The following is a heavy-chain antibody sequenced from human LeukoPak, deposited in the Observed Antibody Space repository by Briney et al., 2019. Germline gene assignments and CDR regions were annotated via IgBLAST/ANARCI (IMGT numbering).Heavy chain of an antibody. Sequence: QPGGSLRLSCAASGFTFNNYGMHWVRQAPGKGPEWVAFIPYDGSNKYYADSVKSRFTISRDNSKNTLYLQMNSLRAEDTAVYYCAKDEYYYGSVTSTFDFWGQGTMVTVSS. D-gene: IGHD3-10*01. J-gene: IGHJ3*01. CDR2: IPYDGSNK. V-gene: IGHV3-30*02. CDR1: GFTFNNYG. CDR3: AKDEYYYGSVTSTFDF.